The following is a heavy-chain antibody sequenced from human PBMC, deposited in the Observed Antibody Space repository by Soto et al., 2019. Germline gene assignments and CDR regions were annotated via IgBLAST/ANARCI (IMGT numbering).Heavy chain of an antibody. CDR1: GFTSSSFV. V-gene: IGHV3-30*18. Sequence: QVQLVESGGGVVQPGRSLRLSCAASGFTSSSFVIHWVRQAPGKGLEWLAVISSDGKNQYYADSVEGRFTISIDNSKNTLYVPVNRLRAEDTTVYFCAKERGVLDAFDIWGQGTMVTVSS. CDR3: AKERGVLDAFDI. J-gene: IGHJ3*02. D-gene: IGHD3-3*01. CDR2: ISSDGKNQ.